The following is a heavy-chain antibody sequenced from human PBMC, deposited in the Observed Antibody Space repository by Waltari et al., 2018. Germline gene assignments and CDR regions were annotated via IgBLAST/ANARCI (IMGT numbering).Heavy chain of an antibody. CDR2: IYTSGST. V-gene: IGHV4-61*02. J-gene: IGHJ4*02. CDR1: GVSISSGSYY. Sequence: QVQLQESGPGLVKPSQTLSLTCTVSGVSISSGSYYWSWIRQPAGKGLEWIGRIYTSGSTNYNPSLKSRVTISVDTSKNQFSLKLSSVTAADTAVYYCASGLEYSSPHGGYWGQGTLVTVSS. CDR3: ASGLEYSSPHGGY. D-gene: IGHD6-6*01.